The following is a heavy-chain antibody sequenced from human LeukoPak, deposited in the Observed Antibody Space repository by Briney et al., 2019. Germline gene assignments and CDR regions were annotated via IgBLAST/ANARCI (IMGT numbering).Heavy chain of an antibody. Sequence: GESLKISCKGSGYSFTTYWIAWVRQMSGKGLEWMGIIYPGDSDTIYSPSFQGQVNISADKSISTAYLQWSSLEASDTAIYYCARHKASNWFDPWGQGTLVTVSS. V-gene: IGHV5-51*01. CDR3: ARHKASNWFDP. J-gene: IGHJ5*02. CDR2: IYPGDSDT. CDR1: GYSFTTYW.